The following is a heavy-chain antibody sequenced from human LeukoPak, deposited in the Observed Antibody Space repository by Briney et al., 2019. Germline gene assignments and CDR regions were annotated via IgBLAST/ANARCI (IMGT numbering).Heavy chain of an antibody. Sequence: ASVKLSCTTSGYTVSGYYIHWGRQAPRQGLGWLGWMNTYSGVTNYAQNFQARDTMTRDTSNNTEYMEQRRLRCVETAIMYGASYSGDSSWSPDAFDAWGRGKVVTVS. CDR2: MNTYSGVT. J-gene: IGHJ3*01. CDR1: GYTVSGYY. V-gene: IGHV1-2*02. D-gene: IGHD6-13*01. CDR3: ASYSGDSSWSPDAFDA.